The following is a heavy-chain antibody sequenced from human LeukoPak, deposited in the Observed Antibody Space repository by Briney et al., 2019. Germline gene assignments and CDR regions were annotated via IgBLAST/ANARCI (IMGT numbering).Heavy chain of an antibody. Sequence: SEPLSLPCAVYGESFSVYHWSWLRQPPGKGLEWIGEINHSGSTNYSPPLKSRVTISVDTSKNQFSLKLSSVTAADTAVYYGARGWRHDYWGQGTLVTVSS. V-gene: IGHV4-34*01. CDR1: GESFSVYH. J-gene: IGHJ4*02. CDR2: INHSGST. CDR3: ARGWRHDY. D-gene: IGHD5-12*01.